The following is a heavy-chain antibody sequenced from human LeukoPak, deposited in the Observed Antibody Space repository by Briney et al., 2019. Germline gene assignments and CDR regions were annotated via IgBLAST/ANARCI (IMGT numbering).Heavy chain of an antibody. CDR2: ISAYNGNT. V-gene: IGHV1-18*01. Sequence: ASAKVSRKASGYTFTSYGISWVRQAPGQGREWMGWISAYNGNTNYAQKLQGRVTMTTDTSTSTAYMELRSLRSDDTAVYYCARVQVVTAHCDYWGQGTLVTVSS. D-gene: IGHD2-21*02. CDR3: ARVQVVTAHCDY. J-gene: IGHJ4*02. CDR1: GYTFTSYG.